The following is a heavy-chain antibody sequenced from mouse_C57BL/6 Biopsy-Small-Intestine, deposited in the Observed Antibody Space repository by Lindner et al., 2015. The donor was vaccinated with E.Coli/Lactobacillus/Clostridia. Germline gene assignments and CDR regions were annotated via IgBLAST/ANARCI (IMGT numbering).Heavy chain of an antibody. Sequence: SVKVSCKSSGYTFTGYQIHWVRQAPGQGLEWMGRINPNTDDTKYAQKFQGRVTMTRDTSISTAYMEVTSLRSDDTAVYYCAKGGRGSGTGYDQFDQWGQGSLVTVS. D-gene: IGHD2-2*01. CDR3: AKGGRGSGTGYDQFDQ. CDR1: GYTFTGYQ. CDR2: INPNTDDT. V-gene: IGHV1-4*01. J-gene: IGHJ3*02.